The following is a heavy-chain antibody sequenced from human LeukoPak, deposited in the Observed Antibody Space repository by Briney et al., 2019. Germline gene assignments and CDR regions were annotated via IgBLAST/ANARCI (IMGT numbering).Heavy chain of an antibody. V-gene: IGHV4-59*01. Sequence: SETLSLTCTVSGGSISSYYWSWIRQPPGKGLEWIGYIYYSGRTNYNPSLKSRVTISVDTSKNQFSLKLSSVTAADTAVYYCARDVGGDYRTNAFDIWGQGTMVTVSS. D-gene: IGHD4-17*01. CDR3: ARDVGGDYRTNAFDI. CDR2: IYYSGRT. J-gene: IGHJ3*02. CDR1: GGSISSYY.